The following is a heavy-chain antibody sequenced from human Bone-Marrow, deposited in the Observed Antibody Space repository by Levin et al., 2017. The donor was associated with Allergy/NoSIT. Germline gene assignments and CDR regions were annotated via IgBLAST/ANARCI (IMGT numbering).Heavy chain of an antibody. J-gene: IGHJ6*02. D-gene: IGHD2/OR15-2a*01. CDR1: GFTFSTSD. CDR3: AREMADISSFHYLNGLDV. Sequence: PTGGSLRLSCAASGFTFSTSDMHWVRQGPGKGLEWVSAIGRGGDTYYSDSVKGRFTISRENAKNSLYLQMNSLRDGDAAVYYCAREMADISSFHYLNGLDVWGQGTTVIVS. CDR2: IGRGGDT. V-gene: IGHV3-13*01.